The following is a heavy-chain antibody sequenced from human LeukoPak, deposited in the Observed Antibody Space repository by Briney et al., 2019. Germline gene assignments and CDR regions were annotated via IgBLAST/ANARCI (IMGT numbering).Heavy chain of an antibody. D-gene: IGHD3-22*01. V-gene: IGHV1-24*01. CDR3: ATVSYYYDSSDYPSDY. CDR1: GHTLTELS. Sequence: ASVKVSCKVSGHTLTELSMHWVRQAPGKGLEWMGGFDPEDGETIYAQKFQGRVTMTEDTSTDTAYMELSNLRSEDTAVYYCATVSYYYDSSDYPSDYWGQGTLVTVSS. J-gene: IGHJ4*02. CDR2: FDPEDGET.